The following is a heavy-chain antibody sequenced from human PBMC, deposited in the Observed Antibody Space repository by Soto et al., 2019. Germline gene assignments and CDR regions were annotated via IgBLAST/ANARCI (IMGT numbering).Heavy chain of an antibody. J-gene: IGHJ4*02. CDR2: INSDGSVT. V-gene: IGHV3-74*01. CDR1: GFTFSDTW. Sequence: EVQPVESGGGLVQPGGSLRLSCAASGFTFSDTWMFWVRQAPGKGLVWVSRINSDGSVTSYADSVKGRFTISRDNAKNTLYLQMNSLRTEDTAVYYCARYSSGAGDYWGQGTLVTVSS. D-gene: IGHD6-19*01. CDR3: ARYSSGAGDY.